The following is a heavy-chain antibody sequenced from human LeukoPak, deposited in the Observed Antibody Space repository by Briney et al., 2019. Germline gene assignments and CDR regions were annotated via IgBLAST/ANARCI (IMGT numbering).Heavy chain of an antibody. Sequence: GRSMRLSCAASGFTFSDYYMSWNRQAPGKWLGWDSYISSSGSTIYYANSVKGRFTISRDNAKNSLYLQMNSLRAEDTAVYYCARDLEGSGWTDYWGQGTLVTVST. CDR2: ISSSGSTI. V-gene: IGHV3-11*01. D-gene: IGHD6-19*01. CDR1: GFTFSDYY. J-gene: IGHJ4*02. CDR3: ARDLEGSGWTDY.